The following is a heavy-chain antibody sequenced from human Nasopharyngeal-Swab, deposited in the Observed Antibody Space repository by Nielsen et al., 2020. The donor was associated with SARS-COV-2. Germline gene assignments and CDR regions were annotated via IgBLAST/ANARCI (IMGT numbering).Heavy chain of an antibody. J-gene: IGHJ6*02. CDR2: ISYDGSNK. CDR3: ARGLPPMDV. CDR1: GFTFSSYA. Sequence: GESLKISRAASGFTFSSYAMHWVRQAPGKGLEWVAVISYDGSNKYYADSVKGRFTISRDNSKNTLYLQMNSLRAEDTAVYYCARGLPPMDVWGQGTTVTVSS. V-gene: IGHV3-30-3*01.